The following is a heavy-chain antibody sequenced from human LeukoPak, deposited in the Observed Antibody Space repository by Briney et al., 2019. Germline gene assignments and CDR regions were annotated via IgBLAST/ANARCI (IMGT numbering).Heavy chain of an antibody. CDR2: IIPILGTA. V-gene: IGHV1-69*13. CDR3: ASHRTDSGSYQLVFDY. D-gene: IGHD1-26*01. Sequence: GASVKVSCKASGGTFCSYAISWVRQAPGQGLEWMGGIIPILGTANYAQKFQGRVTITADESTSTAYMELSSLRSEDTAVYYCASHRTDSGSYQLVFDYWGQGTLVTVSS. J-gene: IGHJ4*02. CDR1: GGTFCSYA.